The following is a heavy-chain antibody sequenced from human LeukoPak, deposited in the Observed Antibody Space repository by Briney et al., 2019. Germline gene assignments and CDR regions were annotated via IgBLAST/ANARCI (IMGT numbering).Heavy chain of an antibody. D-gene: IGHD6-13*01. V-gene: IGHV3-21*01. Sequence: PGGSLRLSCAASGFTFSSYSMNWVRQAPGKGLEWVSSISSSSSYIYYADSVKGRFTISRDNAKNSLYLQMNSLRAEDTAVYYCASLGIAAAGRHYFDYWGQGTLVTVSS. CDR3: ASLGIAAAGRHYFDY. CDR2: ISSSSSYI. J-gene: IGHJ4*02. CDR1: GFTFSSYS.